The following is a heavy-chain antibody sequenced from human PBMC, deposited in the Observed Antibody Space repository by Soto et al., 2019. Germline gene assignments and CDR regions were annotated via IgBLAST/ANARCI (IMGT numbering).Heavy chain of an antibody. J-gene: IGHJ6*02. CDR3: ARVRGSGSYYRHYYYYGMDV. CDR1: GGSISSYY. Sequence: PSETLSLTCTVSGGSISSYYWSWIRQPPGKGLEWIGYIYYSGSTNYNPSLKSRVTISVDTSKNQFSLKLSSVTAADTAVYHCARVRGSGSYYRHYYYYGMDVWGQGTTVTVSS. V-gene: IGHV4-59*01. CDR2: IYYSGST. D-gene: IGHD3-10*01.